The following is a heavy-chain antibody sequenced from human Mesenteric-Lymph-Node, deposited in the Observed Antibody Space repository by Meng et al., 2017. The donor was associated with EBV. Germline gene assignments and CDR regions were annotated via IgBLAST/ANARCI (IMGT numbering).Heavy chain of an antibody. J-gene: IGHJ5*02. CDR2: VDPEDGET. Sequence: VQLEQSGAEVNRPGATVKILCKVSGDTLTDYYMQWVQQAPGKGLEWMGLVDPEDGETIYAEKFQGRVSITADTSTDTAYMELSSLRSEDTAMYYCAISQHYTTFYWFDPWGQGTLVTVSS. CDR1: GDTLTDYY. CDR3: AISQHYTTFYWFDP. D-gene: IGHD3-3*01. V-gene: IGHV1-69-2*01.